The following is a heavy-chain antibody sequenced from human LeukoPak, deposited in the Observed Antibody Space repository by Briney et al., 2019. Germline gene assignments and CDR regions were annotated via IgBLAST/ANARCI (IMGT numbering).Heavy chain of an antibody. CDR2: ISSSSSYI. CDR3: AQSREGRYFAY. V-gene: IGHV3-21*04. CDR1: GFTFSSYS. Sequence: SGGSLRLSCAASGFTFSSYSMNWVRQAPGKGLEWVSSISSSSSYIYYADSVKGRFTISRDNAKNSLYLQMNSLRAEDTAVYYCAQSREGRYFAYWGQGTLITVSS. J-gene: IGHJ4*02.